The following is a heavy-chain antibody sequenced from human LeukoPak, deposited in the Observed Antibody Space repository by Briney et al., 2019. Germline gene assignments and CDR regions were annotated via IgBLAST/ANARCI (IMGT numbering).Heavy chain of an antibody. CDR1: GVSISIGGYY. J-gene: IGHJ4*02. D-gene: IGHD2-2*01. CDR3: ARDGGCSSTSCYFDY. CDR2: IYYSGST. Sequence: SETLSLTCTVSGVSISIGGYYWSWIRQHPGKGLEWFGYIYYSGSTYYNPSLNSRVTISVDSSKNQFSLKLSSVTATDTAVYYCARDGGCSSTSCYFDYWGQGTLVTVSS. V-gene: IGHV4-31*03.